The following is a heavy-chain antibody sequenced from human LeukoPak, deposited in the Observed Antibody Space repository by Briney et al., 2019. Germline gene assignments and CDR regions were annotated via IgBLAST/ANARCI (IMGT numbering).Heavy chain of an antibody. CDR1: GFTFSNAW. V-gene: IGHV3-15*01. CDR2: IKSKTDGGTT. D-gene: IGHD3-10*01. J-gene: IGHJ6*02. CDR3: TTDLTRGYYGSGSPPYYYYGMDV. Sequence: GGSLRLSCAVSGFTFSNAWMSWVRQAPGKGLEWVGRIKSKTDGGTTDYAAPVKGRFTISRDDSKNTLYLQMNSLKTEDTAVYYCTTDLTRGYYGSGSPPYYYYGMDVWGQGTTVTVSS.